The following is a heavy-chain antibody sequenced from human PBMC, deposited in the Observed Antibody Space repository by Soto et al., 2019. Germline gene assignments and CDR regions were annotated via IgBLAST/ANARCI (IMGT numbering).Heavy chain of an antibody. D-gene: IGHD2-15*01. CDR2: ISYSGST. CDR3: ARTATPATRIYYFDD. V-gene: IGHV4-30-4*01. Sequence: SETLSLTCTVSGGSISTGNYYWSWIRQPPGKGLEWVGFISYSGSTYYNASLKSRFTISVDTSKNQFSLNLSFVTAADTAVYYCARTATPATRIYYFDDRGQRTMVTVSS. CDR1: GGSISTGNYY. J-gene: IGHJ4*02.